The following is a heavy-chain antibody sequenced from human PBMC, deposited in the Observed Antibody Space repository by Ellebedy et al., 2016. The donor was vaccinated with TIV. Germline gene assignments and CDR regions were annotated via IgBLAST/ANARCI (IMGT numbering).Heavy chain of an antibody. J-gene: IGHJ6*02. V-gene: IGHV1-46*01. Sequence: AASVKVSCKASGYTFTSYYMHWVRQAPGQGLEWMGIINPSGGSTSYAQKFQGRVTMTRDTSTSTVYMELSSLRSEDKAVYYCARESQAVTYGMLGYYYYYGMDVWGQGTTVTVSS. D-gene: IGHD1-26*01. CDR2: INPSGGST. CDR1: GYTFTSYY. CDR3: ARESQAVTYGMLGYYYYYGMDV.